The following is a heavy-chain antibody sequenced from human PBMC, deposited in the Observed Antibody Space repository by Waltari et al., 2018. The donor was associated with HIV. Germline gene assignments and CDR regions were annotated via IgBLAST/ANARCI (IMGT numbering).Heavy chain of an antibody. J-gene: IGHJ4*02. Sequence: QVQLVQSGAEVKKPGSSVKVSCKASGGTFSSYAISWVRQAPGQGLAWMGGIVPIFGTANYEQECQGRVTMTADEDTSTAYMERSRLRSEDTAVYYWARHSAMTTVTTSLGDWGQGTLVTVSS. CDR1: GGTFSSYA. D-gene: IGHD4-17*01. CDR3: ARHSAMTTVTTSLGD. CDR2: IVPIFGTA. V-gene: IGHV1-69*12.